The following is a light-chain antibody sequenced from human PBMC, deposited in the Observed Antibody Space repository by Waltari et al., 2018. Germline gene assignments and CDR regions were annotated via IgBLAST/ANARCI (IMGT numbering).Light chain of an antibody. CDR2: DVT. CDR1: SSDVGGYNY. V-gene: IGLV2-14*01. J-gene: IGLJ3*02. CDR3: SSYTTSTWV. Sequence: QSALTQPASVSGSPGQSITIPCTGTSSDVGGYNYVSWYQQHPGKAPKLMIYDVTKPPSGVSNRFSGSKSANTASLTISGLQAEDEADYYCSSYTTSTWVFGGGTKLTVL.